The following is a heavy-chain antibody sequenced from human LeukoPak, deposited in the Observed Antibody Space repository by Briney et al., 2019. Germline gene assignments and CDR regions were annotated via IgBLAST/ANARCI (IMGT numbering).Heavy chain of an antibody. CDR1: GFSLSTSGVG. Sequence: SGPTLVNPTQTLTLTCTFSGFSLSTSGVGVGWIRQPPGKGLEWIGYIYYSGSTNYNPSLKSRVTMSVDTSKSQFSLKLSSVTALDTAVYYCARHGANGHSYGAYLDYWGQGTLVTVSS. D-gene: IGHD5-18*01. J-gene: IGHJ4*02. V-gene: IGHV4-28*02. CDR3: ARHGANGHSYGAYLDY. CDR2: IYYSGST.